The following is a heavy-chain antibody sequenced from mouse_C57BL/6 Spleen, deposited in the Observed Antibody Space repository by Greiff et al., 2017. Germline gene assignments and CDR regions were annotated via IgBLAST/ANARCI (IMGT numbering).Heavy chain of an antibody. Sequence: QVQLQQPGAELVKPGASVKLSCKPSGYTFTGYWIHWVKQRPGRGLEWIGRIDPISGGTKYNEKFKGKATLTVDKPSSTAYMQLSSLTSEDSAVYYCARAGHFYAMDYWGQGTSVTVSS. CDR2: IDPISGGT. CDR3: ARAGHFYAMDY. D-gene: IGHD3-1*01. V-gene: IGHV1-72*01. CDR1: GYTFTGYW. J-gene: IGHJ4*01.